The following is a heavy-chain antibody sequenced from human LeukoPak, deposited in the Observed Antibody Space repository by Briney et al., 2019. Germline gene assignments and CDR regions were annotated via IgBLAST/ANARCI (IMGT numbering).Heavy chain of an antibody. D-gene: IGHD2-15*01. CDR3: AKDPIIVVVAATYFDY. J-gene: IGHJ4*02. Sequence: GGSLRLSCAASGFTFSSYGMHWVRQAPGKGLEWVAFIRYDGSNKYYADSVKGRFTISRDNSKNTLYLQMNSLRAEDTAVYYCAKDPIIVVVAATYFDYWGQGTLVTVSS. CDR1: GFTFSSYG. CDR2: IRYDGSNK. V-gene: IGHV3-30*02.